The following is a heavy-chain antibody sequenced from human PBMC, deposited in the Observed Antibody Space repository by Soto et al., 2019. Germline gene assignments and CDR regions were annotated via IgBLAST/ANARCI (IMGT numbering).Heavy chain of an antibody. CDR1: GFAFSTYG. CDR3: ARARGPFDY. CDR2: IWYDGSNK. V-gene: IGHV3-33*01. J-gene: IGHJ4*02. Sequence: VQLVESGGGVVQPGRSLRLSCAASGFAFSTYGIHWVRQAPGKGLEWVAVIWYDGSNKYYAASVKGRFTISRDNSKNTLYLQMNSLRPDDTAVYYWARARGPFDYWGQGTQVTVSS.